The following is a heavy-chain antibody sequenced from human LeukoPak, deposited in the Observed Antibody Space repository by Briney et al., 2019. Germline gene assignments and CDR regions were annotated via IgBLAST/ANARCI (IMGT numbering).Heavy chain of an antibody. D-gene: IGHD3-10*01. V-gene: IGHV3-11*06. J-gene: IGHJ4*02. Sequence: GGSLRLSCAASGFTFSDYYMSWIRQAPGKGLGWVSYIGSSGSFTNYADSVKGRFTISRDNSKNTLYLQMNSLRAEDTAVYYCARPSLRYGSSPDYWGQGTLVTVSS. CDR1: GFTFSDYY. CDR2: IGSSGSFT. CDR3: ARPSLRYGSSPDY.